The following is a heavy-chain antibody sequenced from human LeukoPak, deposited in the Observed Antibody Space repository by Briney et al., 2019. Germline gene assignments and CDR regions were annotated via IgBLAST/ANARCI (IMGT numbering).Heavy chain of an antibody. CDR3: ATRYCSSTSCRNNWFDP. V-gene: IGHV1-69*13. Sequence: SVKVSCKASGGTSSSYAISWVRQAPGQGLEWMGGIIPIFGTANYAQKFQGRVTITADESTSTAYMELSSLRSEDTAVYYCATRYCSSTSCRNNWFDPWGQGTLVTVSS. CDR2: IIPIFGTA. D-gene: IGHD2-2*01. J-gene: IGHJ5*02. CDR1: GGTSSSYA.